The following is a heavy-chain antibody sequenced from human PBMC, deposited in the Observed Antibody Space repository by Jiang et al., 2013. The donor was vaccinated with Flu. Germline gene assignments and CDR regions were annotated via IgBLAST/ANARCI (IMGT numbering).Heavy chain of an antibody. CDR2: IYYSGST. V-gene: IGHV4-39*07. D-gene: IGHD6-19*01. CDR1: GGSISSSSYY. CDR3: ARDRMSGWYYWFDP. J-gene: IGHJ5*02. Sequence: GSGLVKPSETLSLTCTVSGGSISSSSYYWGWIRQPPGKGLEWIGSIYYSGSTYYNPSLKSRVTISVDTSKNQFSLKLSSVTAADTAVYYCARDRMSGWYYWFDPGAREPWSPSP.